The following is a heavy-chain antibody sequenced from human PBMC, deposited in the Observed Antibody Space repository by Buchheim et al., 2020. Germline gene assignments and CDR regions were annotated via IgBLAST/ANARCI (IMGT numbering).Heavy chain of an antibody. CDR1: GFSSSSYA. Sequence: EVQLLESGGGSVQPGGSLRLSCAASGFSSSSYAMSWVRQAPGTGLEWVSGISSSGGSTYYADSVKGRFTISRDNSKNALYLQMNRLRAEDTALYYCAKPSSGWTSFDNWGRGTL. J-gene: IGHJ4*02. V-gene: IGHV3-23*01. D-gene: IGHD6-19*01. CDR2: ISSSGGST. CDR3: AKPSSGWTSFDN.